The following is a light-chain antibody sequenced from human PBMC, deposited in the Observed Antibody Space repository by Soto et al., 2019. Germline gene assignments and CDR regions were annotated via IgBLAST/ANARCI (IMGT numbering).Light chain of an antibody. CDR1: QSLVHSDGIAY. J-gene: IGKJ5*01. CDR3: MQGTHWPIT. Sequence: VMTHSPLTLPVTPGEPVSISFRSNQSLVHSDGIAYFSWFQQRPGRSPRRLIYKVSNRDSGVPARFSGSGSGTDFALKISRVEAEDVGVYYCMQGTHWPITFGKGTRLEIK. CDR2: KVS. V-gene: IGKV2-30*02.